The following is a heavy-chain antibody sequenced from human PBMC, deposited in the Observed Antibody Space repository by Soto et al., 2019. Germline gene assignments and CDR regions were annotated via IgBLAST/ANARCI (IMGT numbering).Heavy chain of an antibody. D-gene: IGHD5-18*01. CDR3: ARDPLWGTAMVLWYFDL. V-gene: IGHV3-30-3*01. J-gene: IGHJ2*01. CDR1: GCPFISYA. Sequence: SGGSLRLSCAASGCPFISYAMHWVRQAPGKGLEWVAIISYDGSNKYYADSVKGRFTISRDNSKNTLYLQMNSLRAEDTAVYYCARDPLWGTAMVLWYFDLWGRGTLVTVS. CDR2: ISYDGSNK.